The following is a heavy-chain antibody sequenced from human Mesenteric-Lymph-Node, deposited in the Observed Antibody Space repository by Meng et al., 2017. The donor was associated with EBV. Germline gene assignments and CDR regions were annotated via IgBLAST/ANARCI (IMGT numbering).Heavy chain of an antibody. CDR2: IIPIFGTA. D-gene: IGHD2-8*01. CDR1: GSNFHNCA. Sequence: QMARAQAGACVKKADAPVKGSWNASGSNFHNCAINWGRQAPGQGLDWMGGIIPIFGTAKYSQQFQGRVTITADESTTTAYMELSSLRSEDTAVYYCAKDPYCTDGVCYGDNNWIYPWGRGTLVTVSS. CDR3: AKDPYCTDGVCYGDNNWIYP. J-gene: IGHJ5*01. V-gene: IGHV1-69*01.